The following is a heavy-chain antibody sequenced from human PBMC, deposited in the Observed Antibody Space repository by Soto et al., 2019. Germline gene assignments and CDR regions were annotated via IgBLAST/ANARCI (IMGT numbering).Heavy chain of an antibody. CDR3: ARAGIVVVPAARFDP. V-gene: IGHV4-30-4*01. Sequence: LSLTCTVSGGSISSGDYYWSWIRQPPGKGLEWIGYIYYSGSTYYNPSLKSRVTISVDTSKNQLSLKLSSVTAADTAVYYCARAGIVVVPAARFDPWGQGTLVTVSS. CDR1: GGSISSGDYY. CDR2: IYYSGST. J-gene: IGHJ5*02. D-gene: IGHD2-2*01.